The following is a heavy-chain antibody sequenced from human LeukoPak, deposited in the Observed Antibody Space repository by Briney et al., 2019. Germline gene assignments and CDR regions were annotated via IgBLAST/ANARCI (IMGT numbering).Heavy chain of an antibody. D-gene: IGHD3-22*01. CDR1: GFTFSSYA. Sequence: RPGGSLRLSCAASGFTFSSYAMHWVRQAPGKGLEWVSYISSSGSTIYYADSVKGRFTISRDNAKNSLYLQMNSLRAEDTAVYYCARGSPRNYYDSSGYYIYYYYGMDVWGQGTTVTVSS. J-gene: IGHJ6*02. V-gene: IGHV3-48*04. CDR2: ISSSGSTI. CDR3: ARGSPRNYYDSSGYYIYYYYGMDV.